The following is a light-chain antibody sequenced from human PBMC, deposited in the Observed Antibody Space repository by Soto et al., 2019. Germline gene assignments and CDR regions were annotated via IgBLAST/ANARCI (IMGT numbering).Light chain of an antibody. V-gene: IGKV3-20*01. CDR2: GAS. J-gene: IGKJ1*01. CDR1: QSVGSSY. Sequence: EIVLTQSPGTLSLSPGGTATLSCRASQSVGSSYLAWYQQKPGQAPRLLVYGASSRATGIPDRFSGSGSGTDFILTISRLEPEDFAVYYCQQCAGSPLTFGQGTKVEIK. CDR3: QQCAGSPLT.